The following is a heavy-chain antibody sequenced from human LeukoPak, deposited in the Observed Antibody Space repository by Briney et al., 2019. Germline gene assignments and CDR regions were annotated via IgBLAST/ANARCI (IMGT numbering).Heavy chain of an antibody. CDR1: GFTFSSYS. V-gene: IGHV3-7*03. J-gene: IGHJ4*02. CDR2: IKQDGSEK. D-gene: IGHD5-12*01. Sequence: PGGSLRLSCAASGFTFSSYSMSWVRQAPGKGLEWVANIKQDGSEKYYVDSVKGRFTISRDNAKNSLYLQMNGLRAEDTAVYYCAKGRGYSGYDSRVLDYWGQGTLVTVSS. CDR3: AKGRGYSGYDSRVLDY.